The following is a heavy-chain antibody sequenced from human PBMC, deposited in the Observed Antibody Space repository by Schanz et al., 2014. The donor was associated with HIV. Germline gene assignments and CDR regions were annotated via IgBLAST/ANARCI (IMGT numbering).Heavy chain of an antibody. CDR2: IYSGGDT. CDR3: SRVGGWGAFDF. CDR1: GFTISSNY. J-gene: IGHJ3*01. V-gene: IGHV3-53*02. D-gene: IGHD3-10*01. Sequence: EVQLVETGGGLIQPGGSLRLSCAVSGFTISSNYMSWVRQAPGKGLECVSVIYSGGDTYYADSVKGRFTISRDNSKNTLYLQMSSLRAEDTAVYYCSRVGGWGAFDFWGQGTMLTVSS.